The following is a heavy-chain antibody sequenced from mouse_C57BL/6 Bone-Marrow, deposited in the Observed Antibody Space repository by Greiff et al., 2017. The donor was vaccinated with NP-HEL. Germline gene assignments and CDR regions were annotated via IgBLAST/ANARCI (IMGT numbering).Heavy chain of an antibody. CDR2: ISSGGSYT. V-gene: IGHV5-6*01. J-gene: IGHJ2*01. D-gene: IGHD2-4*01. CDR1: GFTFSSYG. Sequence: EVQVVESGGDLVKPGGSLKLSCAASGFTFSSYGMSWVRQTPDKRLEWVATISSGGSYTYYPDSVKGRFTISRDNAKNTLYLQMSSLKSEDTAMYYCARGGVYDYDEGYYFDYWGQGTTLTVSS. CDR3: ARGGVYDYDEGYYFDY.